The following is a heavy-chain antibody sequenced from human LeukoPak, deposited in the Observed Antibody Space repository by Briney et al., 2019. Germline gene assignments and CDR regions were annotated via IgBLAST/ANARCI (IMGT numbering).Heavy chain of an antibody. CDR2: IKQDGSEK. Sequence: GGSLRLSCAASGFTFDDYGMSWVRQAPGKGLEWVANIKQDGSEKYYVDSVKGRFTISRDNAKNSLYLQMNSLRAEDTAVYYCARSRLMYYDFWSGPFDYWGQGTLVTVSS. CDR3: ARSRLMYYDFWSGPFDY. D-gene: IGHD3-3*01. V-gene: IGHV3-7*01. CDR1: GFTFDDYG. J-gene: IGHJ4*02.